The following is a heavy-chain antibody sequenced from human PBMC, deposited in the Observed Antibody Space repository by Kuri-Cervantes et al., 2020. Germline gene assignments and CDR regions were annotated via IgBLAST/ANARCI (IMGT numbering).Heavy chain of an antibody. CDR3: ARLAVAGGNGMDV. CDR1: GFTFSSYD. D-gene: IGHD6-19*01. Sequence: GGSLRLSCAASGFTFSSYDMHWVRQATGKGLEWVSAIGTAGDTYYPGSVKGRFTISRENAKNSLYLQMNSLRAGETAVYYCARLAVAGGNGMDVWGQGTTVTVSS. J-gene: IGHJ6*02. CDR2: IGTAGDT. V-gene: IGHV3-13*01.